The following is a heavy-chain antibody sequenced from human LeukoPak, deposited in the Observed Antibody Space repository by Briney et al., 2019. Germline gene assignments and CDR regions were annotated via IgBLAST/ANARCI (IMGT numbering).Heavy chain of an antibody. CDR2: IWYDGSNK. V-gene: IGHV3-33*01. J-gene: IGHJ4*02. D-gene: IGHD2-8*01. Sequence: GGSLRLSCAASGFTFSSYGMHWVRQAPGKGLEWVAVIWYDGSNKYYADSVKGRFTISRDNSKNTLYLQMNSLRAEDTAVYYCARENARSWYFDYWGQGTLVTVSS. CDR1: GFTFSSYG. CDR3: ARENARSWYFDY.